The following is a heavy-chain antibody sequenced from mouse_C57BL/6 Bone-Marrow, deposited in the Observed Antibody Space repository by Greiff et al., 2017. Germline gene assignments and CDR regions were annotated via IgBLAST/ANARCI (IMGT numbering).Heavy chain of an antibody. CDR2: IRHKANGYTT. V-gene: IGHV7-3*01. D-gene: IGHD1-2*01. CDR1: GFTFTDYY. J-gene: IGHJ1*03. Sequence: EVQLVESGGGLVQPGGSLSLSCAASGFTFTDYYMRWVRQPPGQALEWLGFIRHKANGYTTEYSVSVKGRFTISRDNSQSILYLQMNALRAEDSATYYCARDIYYGRCGYFDVWGTGTTVTVSA. CDR3: ARDIYYGRCGYFDV.